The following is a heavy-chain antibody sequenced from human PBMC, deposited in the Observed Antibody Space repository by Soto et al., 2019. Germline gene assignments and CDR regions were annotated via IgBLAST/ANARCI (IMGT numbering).Heavy chain of an antibody. V-gene: IGHV3-21*01. CDR1: GFTFSSYS. CDR3: ARDVARQWNSPYFDY. D-gene: IGHD6-19*01. CDR2: ISSSRSYI. J-gene: IGHJ4*02. Sequence: GGSLRLSCAASGFTFSSYSMNWVRQAPGKGLEWVSSISSSRSYIYYADSVKGRFTISRDNAKNSLYLQMNSLRAEDTAVYYCARDVARQWNSPYFDYWGQGTLVTVSS.